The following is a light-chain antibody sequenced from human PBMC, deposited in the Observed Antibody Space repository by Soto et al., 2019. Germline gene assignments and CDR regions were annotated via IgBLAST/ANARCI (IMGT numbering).Light chain of an antibody. CDR3: QQYKNWPPVT. CDR1: QSVNSN. V-gene: IGKV3-15*01. J-gene: IGKJ4*01. Sequence: ETVMTQSPATLSVSLGERATLSCRASQSVNSNLAWYQQKPGQAPNLLIYGASIGATGVPARFSGSGSGTDFTLTISSLQPEDFAVYFCQQYKNWPPVTFGGGTKVEIK. CDR2: GAS.